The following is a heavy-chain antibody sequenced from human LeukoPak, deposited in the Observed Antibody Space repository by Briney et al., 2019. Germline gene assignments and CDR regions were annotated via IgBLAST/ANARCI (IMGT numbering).Heavy chain of an antibody. CDR2: IYPGDSDT. CDR3: ARRPAQGGYYDILTGYSFNDYFDY. J-gene: IGHJ4*02. D-gene: IGHD3-9*01. CDR1: GYSFTSYW. V-gene: IGHV5-51*01. Sequence: GESLKISCKGSGYSFTSYWIGWVRQMPGKGLEWMGIIYPGDSDTRYSPSFQGQVTISADKSISTAYLQWSSLKASDTTMYYCARRPAQGGYYDILTGYSFNDYFDYWGQGTLVTVSS.